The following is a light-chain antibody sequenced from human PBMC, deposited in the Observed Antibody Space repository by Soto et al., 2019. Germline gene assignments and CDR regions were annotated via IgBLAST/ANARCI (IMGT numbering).Light chain of an antibody. CDR2: QAS. Sequence: DIQMTQSPSTLSASIGDRVTITCRASQSISMWLAWYQQKPGKAPELQVSQASILEGGVPSRFSGSGSETDFTLTISSLQPDDFATYYCQQYNSFPLSLGGGTKVEIK. CDR3: QQYNSFPLS. J-gene: IGKJ4*01. CDR1: QSISMW. V-gene: IGKV1-5*03.